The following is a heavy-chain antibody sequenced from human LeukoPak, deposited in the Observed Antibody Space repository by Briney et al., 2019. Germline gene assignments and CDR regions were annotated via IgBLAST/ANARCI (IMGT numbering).Heavy chain of an antibody. J-gene: IGHJ4*02. CDR1: GLSFRNYW. V-gene: IGHV3-74*01. CDR3: SKDLRTTITTSGFDS. CDR2: ITSDGSDT. D-gene: IGHD4-11*01. Sequence: GGSLRLSCATSGLSFRNYWMHWVRQAPGKGLMWLSRITSDGSDTIYADSVKGRFTISRDNSENSLYLQMNFLKTEDTAFYYCSKDLRTTITTSGFDSWGQGTLVTVSS.